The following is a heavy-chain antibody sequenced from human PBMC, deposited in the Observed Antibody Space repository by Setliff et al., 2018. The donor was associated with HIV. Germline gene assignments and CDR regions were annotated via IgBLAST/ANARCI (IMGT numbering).Heavy chain of an antibody. CDR3: ARSNLEPTSRLFDP. Sequence: PSETLSLTCAVSGVSLSNTDFYWTWVRQAPGVGLEWIGFIDYSGTTHYNPSLKSRVTISNDMSNNHFSLHLASVTAADTAVYYCARSNLEPTSRLFDPWGPGTLVTVSS. V-gene: IGHV4-30-4*08. CDR2: IDYSGTT. D-gene: IGHD1-1*01. CDR1: GVSLSNTDFY. J-gene: IGHJ5*02.